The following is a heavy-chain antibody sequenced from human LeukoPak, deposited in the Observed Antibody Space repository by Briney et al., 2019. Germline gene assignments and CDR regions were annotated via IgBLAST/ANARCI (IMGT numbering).Heavy chain of an antibody. Sequence: GGSLRLSCAASGFTFSSYAMHWVRQAPGKGLEYVSAISSNGGSTYYANSVKGRFTISRDNSKNTLYLQMNSLRAEDTAVYYCAKGGSYRPNYFDYWGQGTLVTVSS. CDR1: GFTFSSYA. J-gene: IGHJ4*02. D-gene: IGHD1-26*01. V-gene: IGHV3-64*01. CDR2: ISSNGGST. CDR3: AKGGSYRPNYFDY.